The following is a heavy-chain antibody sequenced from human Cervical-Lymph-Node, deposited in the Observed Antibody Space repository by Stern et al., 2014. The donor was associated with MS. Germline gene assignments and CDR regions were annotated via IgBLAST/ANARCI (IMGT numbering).Heavy chain of an antibody. CDR3: SEATWGY. J-gene: IGHJ4*02. CDR2: IYYSGST. D-gene: IGHD7-27*01. V-gene: IGHV4-39*01. CDR1: GGSISSSSYY. Sequence: QLQLQESGPGLVKPSETLSLTCTVSGGSISSSSYYWGWIRQPPGKGLEWIGSIYYSGSTYYNPSLQSRVTIPEDTSKTQFSLKRSSGTAADTAVYYCSEATWGYWGQGTLVTVSS.